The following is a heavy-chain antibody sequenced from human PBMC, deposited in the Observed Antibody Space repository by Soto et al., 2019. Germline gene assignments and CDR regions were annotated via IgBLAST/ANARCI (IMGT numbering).Heavy chain of an antibody. D-gene: IGHD3-10*01. CDR3: AKEGGSGSYYNRYGMDV. V-gene: IGHV3-30*18. CDR1: GFTFSSYG. CDR2: ISYDGSNK. Sequence: PGGSLRLSCAASGFTFSSYGTHWVRQAPGKGLEWVAVISYDGSNKYYAGSVKGRFTISRDNSKNTLYLQMNSLRAEDTAVYYCAKEGGSGSYYNRYGMDVWGQGTTVTVSS. J-gene: IGHJ6*02.